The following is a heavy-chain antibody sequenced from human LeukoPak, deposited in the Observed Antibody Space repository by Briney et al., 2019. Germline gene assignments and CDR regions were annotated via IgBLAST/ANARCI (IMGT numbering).Heavy chain of an antibody. CDR3: ARGLYYGSGSPIDY. J-gene: IGHJ4*02. Sequence: GGSLRLSCAASGFTFNNYGVHWVRQAPGKGLEWVAAIWLDGSYTYYADSVKGRFTISRDNSKNTLYLQMNSLRAEDTAVYYCARGLYYGSGSPIDYWGQGTLVTVSS. CDR1: GFTFNNYG. CDR2: IWLDGSYT. D-gene: IGHD3-10*01. V-gene: IGHV3-33*01.